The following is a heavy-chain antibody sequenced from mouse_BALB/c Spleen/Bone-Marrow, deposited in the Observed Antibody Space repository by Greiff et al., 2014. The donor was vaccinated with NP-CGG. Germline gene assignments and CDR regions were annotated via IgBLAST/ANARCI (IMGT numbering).Heavy chain of an antibody. CDR1: GYTFTSYW. D-gene: IGHD3-1*01. CDR3: ERSGNSGESDY. CDR2: INPSTGYT. Sequence: QVQLQQPGAELAKPGASVKMSCKASGYTFTSYWMHWVKQRPGQGLEWIGHINPSTGYTEYNQKFKDKATLTADESSSTAYMQLSSLTSEDSAVYYCERSGNSGESDYWGQGTTLTVSS. V-gene: IGHV1-7*01. J-gene: IGHJ2*01.